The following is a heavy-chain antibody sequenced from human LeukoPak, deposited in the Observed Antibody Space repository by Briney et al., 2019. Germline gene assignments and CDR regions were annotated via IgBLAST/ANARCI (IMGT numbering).Heavy chain of an antibody. V-gene: IGHV3-30*04. Sequence: GGSLGLSCAASGFTFSSYAMHWVRQAPGKGLEWVAVISYDGSNKYYADSVKGRFTISRDNSKNTLCLQMNSLRAEDTAVYYCAKVATVTNNYYFDYWGQGTLVTVSS. CDR2: ISYDGSNK. CDR3: AKVATVTNNYYFDY. D-gene: IGHD4-17*01. J-gene: IGHJ4*02. CDR1: GFTFSSYA.